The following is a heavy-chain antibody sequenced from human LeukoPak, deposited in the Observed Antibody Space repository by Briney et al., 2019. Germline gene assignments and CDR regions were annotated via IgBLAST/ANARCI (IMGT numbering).Heavy chain of an antibody. V-gene: IGHV3-23*01. Sequence: GGSLRLSCAASGFTFSGYAMSWVRQAPGKGPEWVSHIGGSAGGTYYADSVKGRFTISRDNSKNTLYLQMNSLRAEDTAIYYCAKESSASCYASLDCWGHGTLVTVSS. D-gene: IGHD2-2*01. CDR1: GFTFSGYA. J-gene: IGHJ4*01. CDR3: AKESSASCYASLDC. CDR2: IGGSAGGT.